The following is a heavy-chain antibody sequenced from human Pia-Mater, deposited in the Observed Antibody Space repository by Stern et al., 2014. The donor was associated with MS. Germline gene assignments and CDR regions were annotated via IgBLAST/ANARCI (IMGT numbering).Heavy chain of an antibody. CDR2: ITPGGGST. J-gene: IGHJ4*02. V-gene: IGHV1-46*01. Sequence: VQLVQSGAEVKKPGASVTVSCTAFGYTFTSNKMHWVRQAPGQGLEWMGIITPGGGSTRYAQNLQGRVTMTRDTSTSTVYMELTSLRSEDTAVYSCARDNGGWSVDSWGQGTLVIVSS. CDR1: GYTFTSNK. CDR3: ARDNGGWSVDS. D-gene: IGHD6-19*01.